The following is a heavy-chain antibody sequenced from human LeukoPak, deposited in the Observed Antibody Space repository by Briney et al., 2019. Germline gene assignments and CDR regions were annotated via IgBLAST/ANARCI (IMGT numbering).Heavy chain of an antibody. D-gene: IGHD3-22*01. CDR3: ATDTQRTYYDSSKYYYGMDV. V-gene: IGHV1-24*01. CDR1: GYTLTELF. Sequence: GASVKVSCKVSGYTLTELFMHWVRQAPGKGLEWMGGFNPEDGETIYAQKFQGRVTMTEDTSTDTAYMELSSLRSEETAVYYCATDTQRTYYDSSKYYYGMDVWGEGTTVTVSS. CDR2: FNPEDGET. J-gene: IGHJ6*04.